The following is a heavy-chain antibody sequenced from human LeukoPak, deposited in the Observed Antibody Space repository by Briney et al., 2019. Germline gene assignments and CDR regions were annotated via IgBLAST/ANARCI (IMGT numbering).Heavy chain of an antibody. J-gene: IGHJ5*02. V-gene: IGHV1-69*01. CDR1: GGTFSSYA. CDR2: IIPIFGTA. Sequence: ASVKVSCKASGGTFSSYAISWVRHAPGQGLEWMGGIIPIFGTANYAQKFQGRVTITADESTSTAYMELSSLRSEDTAVYYCARNPLDKNWFDPWGQGTLVTVSS. D-gene: IGHD3-22*01. CDR3: ARNPLDKNWFDP.